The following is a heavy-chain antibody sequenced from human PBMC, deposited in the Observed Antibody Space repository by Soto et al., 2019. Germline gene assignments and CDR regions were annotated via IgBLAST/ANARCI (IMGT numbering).Heavy chain of an antibody. CDR3: AREQWGFDS. V-gene: IGHV4-31*01. J-gene: IGHJ4*02. CDR2: IYYTGNS. Sequence: QVQLQESGPELVKPSQTLSLTCSVSGGSITTNGHYWTWIRQHPGQGLEWIAYIYYTGNSYLNPSLKSLLIFSVDTSKNQFSLELRSVTAADTAVYYCAREQWGFDSWGQGTLVTVSS. CDR1: GGSITTNGHY. D-gene: IGHD6-19*01.